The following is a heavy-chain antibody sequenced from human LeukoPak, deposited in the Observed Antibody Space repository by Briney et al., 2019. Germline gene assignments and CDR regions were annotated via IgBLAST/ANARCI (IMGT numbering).Heavy chain of an antibody. D-gene: IGHD3-22*01. J-gene: IGHJ4*02. CDR3: AQHYYDSSGQDY. CDR1: GFTLSSYA. Sequence: PGGSLRLSCAASGFTLSSYAMSWVRQGPGKGLEWVSAISVSGNTYHADSVKGRFTISRDSSKNTLYLQMNSLRAEDTAVYYCAQHYYDSSGQDYWGQGTLVTVSS. V-gene: IGHV3-23*01. CDR2: ISVSGNT.